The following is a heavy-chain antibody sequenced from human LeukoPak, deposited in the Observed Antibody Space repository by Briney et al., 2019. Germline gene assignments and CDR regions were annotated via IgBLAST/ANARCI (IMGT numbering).Heavy chain of an antibody. Sequence: SETLSLTCTVSGSMYNYYWSWIRQPPGKGLEWIGYIHYNGITNYNPSLKSRVTMSLDTSKNQVSLKLNSVTAADTAVYYCARPISSGWTYAHFDYWGQGTLVTVSS. D-gene: IGHD3/OR15-3a*01. CDR2: IHYNGIT. CDR1: GSMYNYY. V-gene: IGHV4-59*08. CDR3: ARPISSGWTYAHFDY. J-gene: IGHJ4*02.